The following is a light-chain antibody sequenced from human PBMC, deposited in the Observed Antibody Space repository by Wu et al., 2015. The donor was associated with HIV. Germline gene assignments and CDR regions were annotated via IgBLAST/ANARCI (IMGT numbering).Light chain of an antibody. Sequence: EIVLTQSPGTLSLSPGERATLSCRASQSISSNYLAWYQQKSGQAPRLLIYGASSRATGIPDRFSASGSETDFTLTISRLEPEDFALYYCQHYGGSSYSFGQGTKLEIK. CDR1: QSISSNY. CDR3: QHYGGSSYS. CDR2: GAS. J-gene: IGKJ2*03. V-gene: IGKV3-20*01.